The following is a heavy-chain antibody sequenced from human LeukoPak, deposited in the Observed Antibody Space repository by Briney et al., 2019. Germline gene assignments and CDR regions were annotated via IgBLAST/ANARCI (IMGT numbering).Heavy chain of an antibody. J-gene: IGHJ4*02. CDR2: IIPILGIA. D-gene: IGHD1-26*01. Sequence: GSSVKVSCKASGGTFSSYAISWVRQAPGQGLEWMGRIIPILGIANYAQKFQGRVTITADKSTSTAYMELSSLRSEDTAVYYCARAKYSGSLNDYWGQGTLVTVSS. CDR1: GGTFSSYA. CDR3: ARAKYSGSLNDY. V-gene: IGHV1-69*04.